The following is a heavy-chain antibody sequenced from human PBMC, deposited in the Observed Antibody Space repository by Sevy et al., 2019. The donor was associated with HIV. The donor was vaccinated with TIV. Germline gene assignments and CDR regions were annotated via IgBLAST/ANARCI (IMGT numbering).Heavy chain of an antibody. CDR3: ARDLIAAFDI. Sequence: GGSLRLSCAASGFTLSSYSMNWVRQAPGKGLEWVSSISGSSSYIYYADSVKGRFTISRDNAKNSLYLQMNSLRAEDTAVYYCARDLIAAFDIWGQGSMVTVSS. CDR1: GFTLSSYS. D-gene: IGHD2-8*01. CDR2: ISGSSSYI. J-gene: IGHJ3*02. V-gene: IGHV3-21*01.